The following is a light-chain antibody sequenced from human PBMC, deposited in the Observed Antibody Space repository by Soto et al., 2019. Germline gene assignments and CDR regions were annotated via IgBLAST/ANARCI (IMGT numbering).Light chain of an antibody. J-gene: IGKJ2*01. CDR3: MQGKHWPPYT. CDR1: HSLAYSDGNTY. V-gene: IGKV2-30*01. Sequence: DVVMTPSPLSLPVTLGQPASISCRSSHSLAYSDGNTYLNWFQQRPGQSPRRLIYKVSNRDSGVPDRFVGGGAGTDFTLKISRVEAEDVGVYYCMQGKHWPPYTFGQGTKLEIK. CDR2: KVS.